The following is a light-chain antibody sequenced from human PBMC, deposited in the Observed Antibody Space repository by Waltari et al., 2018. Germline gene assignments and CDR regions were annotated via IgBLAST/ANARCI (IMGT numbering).Light chain of an antibody. CDR2: EGS. Sequence: SDVGSYNLVSWYQQHPGKAPKLMIYEGSKRPSGVSNRFSGSKSGNTASLTISGLQAEDEADYFCSSYAGSNTLYVFGTGTKVTVL. CDR3: SSYAGSNTLYV. J-gene: IGLJ1*01. V-gene: IGLV2-23*01. CDR1: SDVGSYNL.